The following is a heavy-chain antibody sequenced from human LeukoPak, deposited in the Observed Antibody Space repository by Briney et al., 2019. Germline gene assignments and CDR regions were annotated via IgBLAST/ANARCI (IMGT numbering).Heavy chain of an antibody. CDR3: ARGPYSYDSSGAFDI. Sequence: SETLSLTCTVSGGSISSYYWSWIRQPSGKGLEWIGYIYDIGTTNYNPSLKTRVTMSVDTSNNQFSLKLSSVTAADTAVYFCARGPYSYDSSGAFDIWGQGTMVTVSS. CDR2: IYDIGTT. D-gene: IGHD3-22*01. CDR1: GGSISSYY. V-gene: IGHV4-59*08. J-gene: IGHJ3*02.